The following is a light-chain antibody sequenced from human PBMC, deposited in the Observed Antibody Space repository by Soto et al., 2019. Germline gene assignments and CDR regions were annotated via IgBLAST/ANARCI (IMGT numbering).Light chain of an antibody. J-gene: IGKJ4*01. CDR2: PGS. CDR3: QQANSFPLT. CDR1: QGISNW. Sequence: LQMTQSPSSVSASVGDRVSITCRASQGISNWLAWYQQKPGRAPKLLISPGSSLQSMVPTMFIGTSSGTDFTLTISILQPEDVATYYCQQANSFPLTFGGGTKVEIK. V-gene: IGKV1-12*01.